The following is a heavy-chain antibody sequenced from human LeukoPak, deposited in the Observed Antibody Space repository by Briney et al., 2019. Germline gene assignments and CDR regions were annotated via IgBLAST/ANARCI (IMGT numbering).Heavy chain of an antibody. D-gene: IGHD3-10*01. V-gene: IGHV3-7*01. CDR3: TRVGPYGSGSRDY. CDR1: GFTYNTYW. CDR2: IKEDENEK. Sequence: GGSLRLSCVASGFTYNTYWMSWIRQAPGKGLEWVANIKEDENEKHYGDSVKGRFIISRDNAQNSMYLQMNNLGAEDTALYYCTRVGPYGSGSRDYWGRGTLVTASS. J-gene: IGHJ4*02.